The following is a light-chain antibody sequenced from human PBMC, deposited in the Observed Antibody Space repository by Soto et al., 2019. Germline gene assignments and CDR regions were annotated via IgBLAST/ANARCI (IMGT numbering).Light chain of an antibody. CDR1: QSISSY. CDR2: AAS. CDR3: QQSYSTPRT. Sequence: DVQMNQSPSSLSASVGDRVTITCRASQSISSYLNWYQQKPGKAPKLLIYAASSLQSGVPSRCSGSGSGTDFTLTISSLQPEDFATYYCQQSYSTPRTFCQGTKVDIK. V-gene: IGKV1-39*01. J-gene: IGKJ1*01.